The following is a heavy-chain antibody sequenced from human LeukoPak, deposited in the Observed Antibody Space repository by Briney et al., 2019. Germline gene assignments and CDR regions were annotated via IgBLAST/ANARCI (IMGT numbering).Heavy chain of an antibody. V-gene: IGHV4-4*08. CDR1: GGSISSYY. Sequence: SETLSLTCSVSGGSISSYYWSWIRQPPAKGLEWIADISASGGTNYNPSLESRVTVSMDSSKNQFSLKLSSVTAADTAVFYCARSPHNSAWYEKWFDPCGQGTLVTVSS. CDR3: ARSPHNSAWYEKWFDP. CDR2: ISASGGT. D-gene: IGHD6-19*01. J-gene: IGHJ5*02.